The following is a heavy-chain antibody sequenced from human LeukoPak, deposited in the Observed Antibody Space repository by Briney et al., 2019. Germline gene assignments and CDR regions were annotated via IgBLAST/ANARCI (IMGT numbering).Heavy chain of an antibody. D-gene: IGHD3-16*01. J-gene: IGHJ4*02. CDR1: GFTFSSYA. Sequence: GGSLRLSCAASGFTFSSYAMSWVRQAPGKGLEWVSAISGSGGSTYYADSVKGRFTISRDNSKKTLYLQMNSLRAEDTAVYYCAKGWGGLAGEYYFDYWGQGTLVTVSS. CDR2: ISGSGGST. V-gene: IGHV3-23*01. CDR3: AKGWGGLAGEYYFDY.